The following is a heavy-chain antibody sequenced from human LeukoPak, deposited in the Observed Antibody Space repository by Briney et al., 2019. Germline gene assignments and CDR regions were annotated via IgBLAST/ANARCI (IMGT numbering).Heavy chain of an antibody. D-gene: IGHD3-10*01. CDR3: ASDYGSGSYYTN. J-gene: IGHJ4*02. V-gene: IGHV1-18*04. CDR2: INPDSGFT. CDR1: GYNFIDDY. Sequence: GASVKVSCKTSGYNFIDDYIHWVRQAPGQGLEFMGWINPDSGFTNYAQKLQGRVTMTTDTSTSTAYMELRSLRSDDTAVYYCASDYGSGSYYTNWGQGTLVTVSS.